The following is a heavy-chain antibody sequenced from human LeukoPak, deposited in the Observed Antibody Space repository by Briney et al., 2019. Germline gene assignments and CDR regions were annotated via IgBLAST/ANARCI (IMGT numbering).Heavy chain of an antibody. Sequence: GGSLRLSCAASGFTVSSNYMSWVRQAPGKGLEWVSVIYSGGSAYYADSVKGRFTISRDNSKNTLYLQMNSLRAEDTAVYYCARDSNRRITYYYYYGMDVWGQGTRSPSP. CDR2: IYSGGSA. CDR3: ARDSNRRITYYYYYGMDV. D-gene: IGHD1-14*01. J-gene: IGHJ6*02. V-gene: IGHV3-66*01. CDR1: GFTVSSNY.